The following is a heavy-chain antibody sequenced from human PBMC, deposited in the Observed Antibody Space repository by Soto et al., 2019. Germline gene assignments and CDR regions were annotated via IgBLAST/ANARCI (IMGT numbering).Heavy chain of an antibody. Sequence: ASVKVSCKASGYTFTSYDINWVRQATGQGLEWMGWMNPNSGNTGYAQKLQGRVTMTTDTSTSTAYMELRSLRSDDTAVYYCARESVDSSGSYYYYYGMDVWGQGTTVTVSS. CDR1: GYTFTSYD. D-gene: IGHD6-19*01. J-gene: IGHJ6*02. V-gene: IGHV1-8*01. CDR3: ARESVDSSGSYYYYYGMDV. CDR2: MNPNSGNT.